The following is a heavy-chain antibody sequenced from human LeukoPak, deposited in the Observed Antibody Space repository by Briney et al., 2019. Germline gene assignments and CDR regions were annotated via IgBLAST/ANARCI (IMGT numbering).Heavy chain of an antibody. D-gene: IGHD3-22*01. CDR1: GGSFSGYS. CDR3: ARDYYDSSGYYISKYFDY. J-gene: IGHJ4*02. CDR2: ISHSGST. V-gene: IGHV4-34*01. Sequence: PSETLSLTCAVSGGSFSGYSWSWIRQPPGKGLEWIGEISHSGSTNYNPSLKSRLTMSIDTSKNQFSMKLTSVTAADTAVYFCARDYYDSSGYYISKYFDYWGQGTLVTVSS.